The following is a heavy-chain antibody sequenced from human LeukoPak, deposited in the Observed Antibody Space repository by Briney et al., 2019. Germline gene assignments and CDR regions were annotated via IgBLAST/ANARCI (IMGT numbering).Heavy chain of an antibody. CDR1: GFTFSSYA. CDR3: GRGRTSMI. D-gene: IGHD3-16*01. J-gene: IGHJ1*01. CDR2: ISYDGSNK. V-gene: IGHV3-30*04. Sequence: GRSLRLSCAASGFTFSSYAMHWVRQAPGKGLEWVAVISYDGSNKYYADSVKGRFTISRDNSKNTLYLQMNSLRAEDTAVYYCGRGRTSMIGGQGTLVSVSS.